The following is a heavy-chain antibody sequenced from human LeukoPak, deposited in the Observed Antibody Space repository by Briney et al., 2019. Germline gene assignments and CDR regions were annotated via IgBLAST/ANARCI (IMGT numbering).Heavy chain of an antibody. V-gene: IGHV1-18*01. D-gene: IGHD2-15*01. J-gene: IGHJ5*02. CDR2: VSAKNGNT. CDR1: GYTFTSYG. CDR3: ARDLGYCSGGSCYRTWLDP. Sequence: ASVKVSCKASGYTFTSYGVSWVRQAPGQGLEWMGWVSAKNGNTNYAQKLRGRVTMTTDTSTSTVYMELRSLRSDDTAVYYCARDLGYCSGGSCYRTWLDPWGQGTLVTVSS.